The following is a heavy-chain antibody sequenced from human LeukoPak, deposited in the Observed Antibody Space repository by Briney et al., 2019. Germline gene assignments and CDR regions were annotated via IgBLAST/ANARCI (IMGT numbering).Heavy chain of an antibody. D-gene: IGHD6-13*01. CDR3: ASIAAAGDDY. CDR1: GGSFSGYY. CDR2: INHSGST. J-gene: IGHJ4*02. V-gene: IGHV4-34*01. Sequence: SETLSLTCAVYGGSFSGYYWSWIRQPPGKGLEWIGEINHSGSTNYNPSLKSRVTISVDASKNQFSLKLSSVTAADTAVYYCASIAAAGDDYWGQGTLVTVSS.